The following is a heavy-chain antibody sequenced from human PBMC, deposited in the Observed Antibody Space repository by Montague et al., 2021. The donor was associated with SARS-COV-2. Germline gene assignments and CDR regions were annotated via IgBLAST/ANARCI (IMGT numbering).Heavy chain of an antibody. CDR1: GGSFSGYY. D-gene: IGHD3-10*01. V-gene: IGHV4-34*01. CDR2: INHRGSA. CDR3: ARVRYYGSGTSLGMDV. J-gene: IGHJ6*02. Sequence: SETLSLTCVVYGGSFSGYYWSWIRQPPGKGLEWIVEINHRGSANYNPSLKSRVTISVDTSNNQFSLKLSSGTAADTAVYYCARVRYYGSGTSLGMDVWGQGTTVTVSS.